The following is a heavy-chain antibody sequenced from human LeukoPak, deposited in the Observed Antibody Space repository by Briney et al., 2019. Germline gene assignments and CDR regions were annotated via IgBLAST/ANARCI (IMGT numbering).Heavy chain of an antibody. J-gene: IGHJ4*02. D-gene: IGHD3-10*01. Sequence: ASVKVSCTASGGTFSSYAISWVRQAPGQGLEWMGGIIPIFGTANYAQKFQGRVTMTADESTSTAYMELSSLRSEDTAVYYCARVFASSGSYYYYFDYWGQGTLVTVSS. CDR3: ARVFASSGSYYYYFDY. V-gene: IGHV1-69*01. CDR2: IIPIFGTA. CDR1: GGTFSSYA.